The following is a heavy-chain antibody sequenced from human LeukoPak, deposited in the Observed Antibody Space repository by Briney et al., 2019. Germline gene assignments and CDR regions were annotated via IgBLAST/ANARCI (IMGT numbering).Heavy chain of an antibody. V-gene: IGHV3-9*01. Sequence: GGSLRLSCAASGFTFDDYAMHWVRQAPGKGLEWVSGISWNSGSIGYADSVKGRFTISRDNAKNSLYLQMNSLRAEDTALYYCAKDDMVRGVYDAFDIWGQGTMVTVSS. CDR3: AKDDMVRGVYDAFDI. J-gene: IGHJ3*02. CDR1: GFTFDDYA. D-gene: IGHD3-10*01. CDR2: ISWNSGSI.